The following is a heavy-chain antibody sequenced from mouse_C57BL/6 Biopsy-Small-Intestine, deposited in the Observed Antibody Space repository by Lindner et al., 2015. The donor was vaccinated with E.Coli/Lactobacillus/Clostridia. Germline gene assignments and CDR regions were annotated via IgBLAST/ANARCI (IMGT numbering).Heavy chain of an antibody. CDR2: INPNSGGA. CDR3: ARSTEDGNFEY. CDR1: GYTFIAYY. J-gene: IGHJ3*01. Sequence: SVKVSCKASGYTFIAYYIHWVRQAPGQGLEWMGRINPNSGGADYAQKFQGRVTMTRDTSISTAYMEVSRLRSDDTVVYYCARSTEDGNFEYWGQGTLVSVS. V-gene: IGHV1-26*01.